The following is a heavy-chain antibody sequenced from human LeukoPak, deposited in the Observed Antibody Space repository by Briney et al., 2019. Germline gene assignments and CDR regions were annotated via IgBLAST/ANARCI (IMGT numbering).Heavy chain of an antibody. V-gene: IGHV4-59*01. Sequence: SETLSLTCTVSGASISSYCWSWIRQPPGKGLEWIGYIYYSGSTNYDPSLKSRVTISVDTSKNHFSLKVTSVTAADTAVYYCARGVVQDLGYFDLWGRGTLVTVSS. CDR3: ARGVVQDLGYFDL. D-gene: IGHD6-6*01. CDR1: GASISSYC. J-gene: IGHJ2*01. CDR2: IYYSGST.